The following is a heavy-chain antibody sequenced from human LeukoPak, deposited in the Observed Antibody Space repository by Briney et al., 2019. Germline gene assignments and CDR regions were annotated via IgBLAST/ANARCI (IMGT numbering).Heavy chain of an antibody. CDR3: ARFKGGTGFDY. CDR2: ISYSGEA. J-gene: IGHJ4*02. D-gene: IGHD1-26*01. V-gene: IGHV4-39*01. CDR1: GGSITTTYFH. Sequence: LLETLSLSCAVSGGSITTTYFHWACIRPRPGQGFEWVATISYSGEAYYYPSLMGRVTMSVDTSKNQFSLDVTSVTAADTGLFYCARFKGGTGFDYWGRGILVIVS.